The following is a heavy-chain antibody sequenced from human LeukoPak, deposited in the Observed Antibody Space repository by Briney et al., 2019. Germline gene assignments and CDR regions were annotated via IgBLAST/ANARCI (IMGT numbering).Heavy chain of an antibody. Sequence: GGSLRLSCAASGFTFSDYYMSWIRQAPGKWLERASYISSSGSTIYYADSVKGRFYISRDNSKNPLYLQMTRLRAEDTAVYYCARARIPSIAVAGKGGRFGMDVWGQGTTVTVSS. D-gene: IGHD6-19*01. CDR1: GFTFSDYY. CDR2: ISSSGSTI. CDR3: ARARIPSIAVAGKGGRFGMDV. J-gene: IGHJ6*02. V-gene: IGHV3-11*04.